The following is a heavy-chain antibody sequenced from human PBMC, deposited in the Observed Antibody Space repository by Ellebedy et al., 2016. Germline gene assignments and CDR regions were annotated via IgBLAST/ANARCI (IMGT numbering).Heavy chain of an antibody. V-gene: IGHV4-31*03. J-gene: IGHJ5*02. Sequence: SETLSLTXTVSGGSISSGGYYWSWIRQHPGKGLEWIGYIYYSGSTYYNPSLKSRVTISVDTSKNQFSLKLSSVTAADTAVYYCARKIVVVPAATRTNWFDPWGQGTLVTVSS. CDR2: IYYSGST. CDR3: ARKIVVVPAATRTNWFDP. D-gene: IGHD2-2*01. CDR1: GGSISSGGYY.